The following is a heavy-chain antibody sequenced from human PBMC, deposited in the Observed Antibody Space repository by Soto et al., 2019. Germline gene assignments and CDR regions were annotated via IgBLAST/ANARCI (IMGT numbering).Heavy chain of an antibody. CDR3: ARPRTTGTTKGYDY. Sequence: QVQLVQSEAEVKKPGSSVKVSCKASGGTFSSYPISWVRQAPGQGLEWMGVIIPIFGSVNSAQKFQGRVTITADESTSTAYMELSSLRSEDTAVYYCARPRTTGTTKGYDYWGQGTLVTVSS. CDR1: GGTFSSYP. V-gene: IGHV1-69*01. D-gene: IGHD1-1*01. J-gene: IGHJ4*02. CDR2: IIPIFGSV.